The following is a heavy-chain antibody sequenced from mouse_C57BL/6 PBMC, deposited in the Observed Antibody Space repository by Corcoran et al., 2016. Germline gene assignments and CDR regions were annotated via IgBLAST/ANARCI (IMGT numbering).Heavy chain of an antibody. CDR2: IYPGSGNT. Sequence: QVQLKQSGAELMRPGASVKLSCKASGYTFTDYYINWVKQRPGQGLEWIARIYPGSGNTYYNEKFKGKATLTAEKSSSTAYMQLSSLTSEDSAVYFCARGTRTAQATLYAMDYWGQGTSVTVSS. D-gene: IGHD3-2*02. CDR1: GYTFTDYY. CDR3: ARGTRTAQATLYAMDY. J-gene: IGHJ4*01. V-gene: IGHV1-76*01.